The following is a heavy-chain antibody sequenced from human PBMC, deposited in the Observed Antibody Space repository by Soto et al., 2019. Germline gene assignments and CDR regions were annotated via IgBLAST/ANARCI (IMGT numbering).Heavy chain of an antibody. D-gene: IGHD2-15*01. CDR1: GFTFNHYA. V-gene: IGHV3-23*01. Sequence: CAASGFTFNHYAMSWVRQSPGKVLEWVSIIIANGGTFYADSVKGRFTISRDNSKNTVYLQMSSLRVEDTAIYYCAKDYTVAADPSSVILFDYWGQGALVTVSS. CDR2: IIANGGT. J-gene: IGHJ4*02. CDR3: AKDYTVAADPSSVILFDY.